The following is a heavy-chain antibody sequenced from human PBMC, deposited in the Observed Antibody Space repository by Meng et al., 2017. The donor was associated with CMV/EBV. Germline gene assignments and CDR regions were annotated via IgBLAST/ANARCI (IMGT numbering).Heavy chain of an antibody. CDR2: IYPGDSDT. CDR3: ASRLGYCSSTSCADAFDI. Sequence: GESLKISCKGSGYSFNSYWIGWVRQMPGKGLEWMGIIYPGDSDTRYSPSFQGQVTISADKSISTAYLQWSSLKASDTAMYYCASRLGYCSSTSCADAFDIWGQGTMVTVSS. CDR1: GYSFNSYW. J-gene: IGHJ3*02. D-gene: IGHD2-2*01. V-gene: IGHV5-51*01.